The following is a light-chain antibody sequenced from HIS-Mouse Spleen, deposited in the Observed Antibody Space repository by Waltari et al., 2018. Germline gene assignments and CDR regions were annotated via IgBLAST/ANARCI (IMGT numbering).Light chain of an antibody. Sequence: QSALTQPASVSGSPGQSITISCTGTSSDVGSYNLVSWYQQHPGKAPKLMIYEGCKRPSGVSNRFSGSKSGNTASLTISGLLAEDEADYYCCSYAGSSTVFGGGTKLTVL. V-gene: IGLV2-23*01. J-gene: IGLJ2*01. CDR3: CSYAGSSTV. CDR1: SSDVGSYNL. CDR2: EGC.